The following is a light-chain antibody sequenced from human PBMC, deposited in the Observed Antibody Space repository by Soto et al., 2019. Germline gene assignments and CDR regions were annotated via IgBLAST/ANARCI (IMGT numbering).Light chain of an antibody. CDR1: QSVSSTY. V-gene: IGKV3-20*01. J-gene: IGKJ4*01. CDR2: GAS. CDR3: QHYGSSLT. Sequence: EIVLTQSPGTLSLSPGERVTLSCRASQSVSSTYLAWYQQKLGQAPRLLIYGASRRPTGIPDRFSGSGSGTDFTLTISRLEPEDFAVYYCQHYGSSLTFGGGTTVE.